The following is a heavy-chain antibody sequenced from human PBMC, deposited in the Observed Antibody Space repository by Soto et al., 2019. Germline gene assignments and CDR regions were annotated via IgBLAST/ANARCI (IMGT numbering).Heavy chain of an antibody. J-gene: IGHJ4*02. V-gene: IGHV4-34*01. D-gene: IGHD4-17*01. CDR2: INHSGST. CDR1: GGSFSGYY. CDR3: ARGRRTAVTIDY. Sequence: QVQLQQWGAGLLKPSETLSLTCAVYGGSFSGYYWSWIRQPPGKGLEWIGEINHSGSTNYNPSPKCRVTISRDTSRNQFSLKLSSVTAADTAVDYCARGRRTAVTIDYWGQGTLVTVSS.